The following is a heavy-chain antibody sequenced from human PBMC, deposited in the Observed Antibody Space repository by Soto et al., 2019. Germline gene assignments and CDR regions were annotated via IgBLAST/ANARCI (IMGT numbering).Heavy chain of an antibody. D-gene: IGHD5-18*01. V-gene: IGHV1-69*01. CDR1: RGTFNRYA. Sequence: QGQLVQSGAEVKKPGSSVKVSCLASRGTFNRYAINWVRQAPGHGLEWLGALVPQFGTPNYAQKFQDRVTIVADESTNTTSMELRGLTSDDTAVYYCARQNRDTPMVPFDVWGQGPLVTVAS. CDR2: LVPQFGTP. CDR3: ARQNRDTPMVPFDV. J-gene: IGHJ4*02.